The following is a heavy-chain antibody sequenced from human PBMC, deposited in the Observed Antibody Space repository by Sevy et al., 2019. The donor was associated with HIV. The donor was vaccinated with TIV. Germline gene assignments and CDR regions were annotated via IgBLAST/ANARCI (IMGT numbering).Heavy chain of an antibody. CDR2: IYYSGST. J-gene: IGHJ4*02. D-gene: IGHD1-26*01. Sequence: SETLSLTCTVSDGSISSSSYYWGWIRQPPGKGLEWIGSIYYSGSTYYNPSLKSRVTISVDTSKNQFSLKLSSVTAADTAVYYCARHEWELRGDGDFDYWGQGTLVTVSS. CDR1: DGSISSSSYY. V-gene: IGHV4-39*01. CDR3: ARHEWELRGDGDFDY.